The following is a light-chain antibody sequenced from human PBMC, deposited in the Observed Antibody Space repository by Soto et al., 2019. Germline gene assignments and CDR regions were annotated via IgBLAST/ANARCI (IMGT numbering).Light chain of an antibody. CDR1: SSDVGGYNY. J-gene: IGLJ1*01. V-gene: IGLV2-14*01. Sequence: QSALTQPASVSGSPGQSITISCTGTSSDVGGYNYVSWYQQHPGKAPKLMIYEVSNRPAGVSNRFSGSKSGNTASLTLSGLQAEDEADYYCSSYTSSSTLVFGTGTKLTVL. CDR3: SSYTSSSTLV. CDR2: EVS.